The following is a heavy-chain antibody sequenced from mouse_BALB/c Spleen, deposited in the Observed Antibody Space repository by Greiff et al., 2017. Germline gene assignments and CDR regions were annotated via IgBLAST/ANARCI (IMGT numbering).Heavy chain of an antibody. V-gene: IGHV5-6-4*01. Sequence: EVKLQESGGGLVKPGGSLKLSCAASGFTFSSYTMSWVRQTPEKRLEWVATISSGGSYTYYPDSVKGRFTISRDNAKNTLYLQMSSLKSEDTAMYYCTREGYYGKKEYYAMDYWGQGTSVTVSS. CDR1: GFTFSSYT. CDR3: TREGYYGKKEYYAMDY. J-gene: IGHJ4*01. CDR2: ISSGGSYT. D-gene: IGHD1-1*01.